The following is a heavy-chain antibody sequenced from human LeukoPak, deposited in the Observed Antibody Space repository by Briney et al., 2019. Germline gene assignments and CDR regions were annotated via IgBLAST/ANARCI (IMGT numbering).Heavy chain of an antibody. J-gene: IGHJ4*02. CDR3: ASGRGSGSYSPLDY. CDR1: GFTFSDYA. Sequence: GGSLRLSCTASGFTFSDYAMNWIRQAPGKGLEWVSAISGSGGSTYYADSVKGRFTISRDNSKNTLYLQMKSLRAEDTAVYYCASGRGSGSYSPLDYWGQGTLVTVSS. D-gene: IGHD3-10*01. CDR2: ISGSGGST. V-gene: IGHV3-23*01.